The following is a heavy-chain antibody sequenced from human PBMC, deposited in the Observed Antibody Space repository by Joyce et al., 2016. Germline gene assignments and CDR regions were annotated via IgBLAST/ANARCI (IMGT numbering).Heavy chain of an antibody. CDR3: AKPRYCSGGSCLNWFDP. CDR2: SDPSQSYT. D-gene: IGHD2-15*01. Sequence: EVQLVQSGAEVKKPGESLRLSCKGSGYSFTSYWINWVRQMPGKGLGGMGRSDPSQSYTNYSPSFQCHVTISADKSISTAYLQWSSLKASDTAMYYCAKPRYCSGGSCLNWFDPWGQGTLVTVSS. J-gene: IGHJ5*02. V-gene: IGHV5-10-1*01. CDR1: GYSFTSYW.